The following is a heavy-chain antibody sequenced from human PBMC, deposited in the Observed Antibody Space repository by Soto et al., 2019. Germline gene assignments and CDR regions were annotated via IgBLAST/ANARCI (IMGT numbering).Heavy chain of an antibody. CDR3: ARVRLPLEWPNAKYYYYYYMDV. CDR1: GFTFSSYS. Sequence: EVQLVESGGGLVQPGGSLRLSCAASGFTFSSYSMNWVRQAPGKGLEWVSYISSSSSTTYYADSVKGRFTISRDNAKNSLYLQMNRLRAEDTAVYYCARVRLPLEWPNAKYYYYYYMDVWGKGTTVTVSS. D-gene: IGHD3-3*01. V-gene: IGHV3-48*01. J-gene: IGHJ6*03. CDR2: ISSSSSTT.